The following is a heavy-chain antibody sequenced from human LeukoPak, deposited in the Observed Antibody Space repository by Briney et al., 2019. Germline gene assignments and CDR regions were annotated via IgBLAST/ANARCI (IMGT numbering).Heavy chain of an antibody. CDR1: GYTFTSYD. V-gene: IGHV1-8*03. CDR3: ARGVKGHSNQADY. J-gene: IGHJ4*02. CDR2: MNPNSGNT. Sequence: ASVKVSCKASGYTFTSYDINWVRQATGQGLEWMGWMNPNSGNTGYAQKFQGRVTITRDISINTAYMEVSSLGSDDTAVYYCARGVKGHSNQADYWGQGTLVTVSS. D-gene: IGHD1-14*01.